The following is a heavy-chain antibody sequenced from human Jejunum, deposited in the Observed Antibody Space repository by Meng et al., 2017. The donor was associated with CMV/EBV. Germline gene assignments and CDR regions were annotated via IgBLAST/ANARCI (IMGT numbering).Heavy chain of an antibody. CDR1: VRGDW. CDR3: VTNLYCSTDGCRNY. J-gene: IGHJ4*02. D-gene: IGHD2-2*01. Sequence: VRGDWMHWVRQAPGKGLMLVSRINADGTTSGYADSVKGRFTISRDNANNMLYLQLDSLRAEDTAVYYCVTNLYCSTDGCRNYWGQGTLVTVSS. CDR2: INADGTTS. V-gene: IGHV3-74*01.